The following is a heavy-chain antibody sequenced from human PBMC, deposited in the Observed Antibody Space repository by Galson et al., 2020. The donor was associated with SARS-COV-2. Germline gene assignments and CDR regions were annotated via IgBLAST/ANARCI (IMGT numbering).Heavy chain of an antibody. J-gene: IGHJ3*02. CDR3: ARAESGSYFGAFDI. V-gene: IGHV3-30*01. CDR2: ISYDGSNK. D-gene: IGHD1-26*01. Sequence: SLRLSCAASGFTFSSYAMHWVRQAPGKGLEWVAVISYDGSNKYYADSVKGRFTISRDNSKNTLYLQMNSLRAEDTAVYYCARAESGSYFGAFDIWGQGTMVTVSS. CDR1: GFTFSSYA.